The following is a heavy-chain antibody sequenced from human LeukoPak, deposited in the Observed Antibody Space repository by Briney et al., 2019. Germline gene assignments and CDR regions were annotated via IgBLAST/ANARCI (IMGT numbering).Heavy chain of an antibody. D-gene: IGHD3-10*01. J-gene: IGHJ3*02. V-gene: IGHV6-1*01. CDR1: GDSVSSNGVA. CDR3: ARGWSYAFDM. CDR2: TYYRSKWYN. Sequence: SQTLSLTCAISGDSVSSNGVAWNWIRQSPSRGLEGLGRTYYRSKWYNEYVVSVKSRITINPDTSKNQFTLQLNSVTPEDTAVYYCARGWSYAFDMWGQGTMVTVSS.